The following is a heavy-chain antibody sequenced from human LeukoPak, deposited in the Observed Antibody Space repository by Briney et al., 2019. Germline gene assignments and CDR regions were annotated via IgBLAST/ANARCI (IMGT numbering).Heavy chain of an antibody. CDR1: GFTFSSYW. CDR2: INSDGRST. V-gene: IGHV3-74*01. J-gene: IGHJ4*02. CDR3: AWEYYYDNYFDY. Sequence: PGGSLRLSCAASGFTFSSYWMHWVRQAPGKGLVWVSRINSDGRSTTYADSVKGRFTISRDNAKNTLYLQMNSLRAEDTAVYYCAWEYYYDNYFDYWGQRTLVTVSS. D-gene: IGHD3-22*01.